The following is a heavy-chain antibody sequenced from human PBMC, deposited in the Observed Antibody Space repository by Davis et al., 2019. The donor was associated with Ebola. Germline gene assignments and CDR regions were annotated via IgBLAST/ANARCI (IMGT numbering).Heavy chain of an antibody. Sequence: SETLSLTCAVYGGSFSSYYWSWIRQPPGKGLEWIGYIYYSGSTNYNPSLKSRVTISVDTSKNQFSLKLSSVTAADTAVYYCARDGNDFWSGGWFDPWGQGTLVTVSS. CDR1: GGSFSSYY. V-gene: IGHV4-59*01. CDR2: IYYSGST. CDR3: ARDGNDFWSGGWFDP. J-gene: IGHJ5*02. D-gene: IGHD3-3*01.